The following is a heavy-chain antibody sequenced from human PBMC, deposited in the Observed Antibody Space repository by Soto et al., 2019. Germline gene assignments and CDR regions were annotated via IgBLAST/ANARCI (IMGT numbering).Heavy chain of an antibody. Sequence: SDTLSLTCSVYGGSFSGYYWSWSRQPPGKGRGWSGEINHSGSTNYNPSLKSRVTISVDTSKNQFSLKLSSVTAADTAVYYCASPGGYGRYSYGPRIYYFEYWGQGTLVTVSS. CDR3: ASPGGYGRYSYGPRIYYFEY. J-gene: IGHJ4*02. CDR2: INHSGST. V-gene: IGHV4-34*01. CDR1: GGSFSGYY. D-gene: IGHD5-18*01.